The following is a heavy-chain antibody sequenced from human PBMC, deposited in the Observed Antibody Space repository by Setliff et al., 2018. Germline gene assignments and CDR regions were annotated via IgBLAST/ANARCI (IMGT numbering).Heavy chain of an antibody. V-gene: IGHV4-30-4*08. CDR1: GDSMSSGDYY. CDR2: ISYTGNT. D-gene: IGHD3-16*01. CDR3: ARLPNYVWGSPVDY. J-gene: IGHJ4*02. Sequence: SETLSLTCSISGDSMSSGDYYWTWVRQLPGKGLEWIGSISYTGNTNLNPSLGSRVTISVDKSKNQFSLRLSSVTAADTAAYYCARLPNYVWGSPVDYWGQGTLVTVSS.